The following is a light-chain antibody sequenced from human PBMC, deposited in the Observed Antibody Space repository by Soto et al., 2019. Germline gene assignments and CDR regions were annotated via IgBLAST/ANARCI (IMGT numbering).Light chain of an antibody. V-gene: IGKV1-6*01. Sequence: AIQMTQSPSSLSASVGDRVTITCRASQDIKNDLGWYQQKPGRAPKLLMYSASTLHTEVPSRFSGSGSGSDFTLTISSLQPEDCATYYCLQDYSYPYTFGQGTKLEIK. CDR1: QDIKND. CDR2: SAS. CDR3: LQDYSYPYT. J-gene: IGKJ2*01.